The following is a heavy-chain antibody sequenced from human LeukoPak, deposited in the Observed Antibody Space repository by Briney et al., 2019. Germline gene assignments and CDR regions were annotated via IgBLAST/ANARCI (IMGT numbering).Heavy chain of an antibody. CDR1: GGTFSSYA. CDR2: XXXIFGTA. Sequence: ASVKVSCKASGGTFSSYAISWVRQAPGQGLEXXXXXXXIFGTANYAQKFQGRVTITADKSTSTAYMELSSLRSEDTAVYYCARVIAAAGTPDYYYGMDVWGKGTTVTVSS. CDR3: ARVIAAAGTPDYYYGMDV. D-gene: IGHD6-13*01. J-gene: IGHJ6*04. V-gene: IGHV1-69*06.